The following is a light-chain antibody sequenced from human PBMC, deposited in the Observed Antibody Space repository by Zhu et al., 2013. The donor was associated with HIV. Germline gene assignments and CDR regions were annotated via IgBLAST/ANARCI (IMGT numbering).Light chain of an antibody. CDR1: QSLLHTNGYTY. CDR2: LGS. J-gene: IGKJ5*01. CDR3: MQGTHWPQIT. Sequence: DIVMTQSPLFLAVTPGEPASISCRSSQSLLHTNGYTYLDWYLQKPGQSPQLLIYLGSNRASGVPDRFRASGSGTDFTLKISRVEAEDVGVYYCMQGTHWPQITFGQGTRLEIK. V-gene: IGKV2-28*01.